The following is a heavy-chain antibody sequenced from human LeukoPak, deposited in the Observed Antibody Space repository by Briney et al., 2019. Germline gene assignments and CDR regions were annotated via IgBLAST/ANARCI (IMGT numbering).Heavy chain of an antibody. J-gene: IGHJ5*02. Sequence: SRTLSLTCAISEDSVSSNSVTWNWIRQSPSRGLEWLGRTYYRSTWYNDHAVSVRGRITVNPDTSKNQFSLHLNSVTPEDTAVYYCARRLTQYDCFDPWGQGILVTVSS. V-gene: IGHV6-1*01. CDR3: ARRLTQYDCFDP. CDR2: TYYRSTWYN. CDR1: EDSVSSNSVT. D-gene: IGHD2-2*01.